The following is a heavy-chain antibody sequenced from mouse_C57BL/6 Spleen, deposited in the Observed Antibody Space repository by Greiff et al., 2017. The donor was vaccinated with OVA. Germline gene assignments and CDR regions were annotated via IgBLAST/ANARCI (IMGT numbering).Heavy chain of an antibody. J-gene: IGHJ3*01. Sequence: VQLVESGAELVRPGSSVKLSCKASGYTFTSYWMHWVKQRPIQGLEWIGNIDPSDSETHYNQKFKDKATLTVDKSSSPAYMQLSSLTSEDSAVYYCARYGNYGAWFAYWGQGTLVTVSA. CDR1: GYTFTSYW. CDR2: IDPSDSET. D-gene: IGHD2-1*01. CDR3: ARYGNYGAWFAY. V-gene: IGHV1-52*01.